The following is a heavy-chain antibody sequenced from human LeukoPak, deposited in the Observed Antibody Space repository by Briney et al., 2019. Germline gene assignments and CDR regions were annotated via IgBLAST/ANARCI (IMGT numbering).Heavy chain of an antibody. CDR3: AKGGWFGESSTPFQH. Sequence: GGSLRLSCAASGFTFSSYAMSWVRQAPGKGLEWVSAISGSGGSTYYADSVKGRFTISRDNSKNTVYLQMNSLRAEDTAVYYCAKGGWFGESSTPFQHWGQGTLVTVSS. CDR2: ISGSGGST. CDR1: GFTFSSYA. V-gene: IGHV3-23*01. D-gene: IGHD3-10*01. J-gene: IGHJ1*01.